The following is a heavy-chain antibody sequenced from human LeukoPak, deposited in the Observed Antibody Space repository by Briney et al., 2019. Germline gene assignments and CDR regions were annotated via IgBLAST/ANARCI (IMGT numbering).Heavy chain of an antibody. CDR1: GGSISGYY. CDR3: ARAWGFFDY. Sequence: ASETLSLTRTVSGGSISGYYWNWIRQPPGKGLEWIGHIYYSGSTNYNPSLKSRVTISVDTSKTQFSLKLSSVTAADTAVYYCARAWGFFDYWGQGTLVTVSS. J-gene: IGHJ4*02. V-gene: IGHV4-59*01. D-gene: IGHD7-27*01. CDR2: IYYSGST.